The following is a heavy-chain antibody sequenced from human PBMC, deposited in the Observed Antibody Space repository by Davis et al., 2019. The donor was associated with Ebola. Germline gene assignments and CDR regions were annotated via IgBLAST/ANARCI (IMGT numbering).Heavy chain of an antibody. CDR2: IYDSGST. Sequence: SETLSLTCTVSGGSIGGYHWSWIRQPPGKGLEWIGYIYDSGSTKYNPSLKSRVTLSLDTSKNQFSLKLSSVTAADTAVYYCARGSRRYSSTLRINWFDPWGQGTLVTVSS. J-gene: IGHJ5*02. CDR1: GGSIGGYH. CDR3: ARGSRRYSSTLRINWFDP. V-gene: IGHV4-59*12. D-gene: IGHD6-13*01.